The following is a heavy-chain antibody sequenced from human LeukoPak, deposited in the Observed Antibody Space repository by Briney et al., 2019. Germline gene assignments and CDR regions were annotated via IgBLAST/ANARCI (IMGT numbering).Heavy chain of an antibody. V-gene: IGHV5-51*01. J-gene: IGHJ3*02. CDR1: GYTFTSYW. Sequence: GESLKISCKGSGYTFTSYWIGWVRQMPGKGLEWMGIIYPGDSDTRYSPSFQGQVTISADKSTTTAYLQWSSLKASDTAMYYCARNTPGDAFDIWGQGTLVTVSS. D-gene: IGHD2-15*01. CDR3: ARNTPGDAFDI. CDR2: IYPGDSDT.